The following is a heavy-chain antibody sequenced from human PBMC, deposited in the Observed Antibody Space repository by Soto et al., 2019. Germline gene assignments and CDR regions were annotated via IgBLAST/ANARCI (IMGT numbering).Heavy chain of an antibody. CDR1: GFTFSSYG. V-gene: IGHV3-30*18. CDR2: ISCDGSNK. Sequence: GGSLRLSCAASGFTFSSYGMHWVRQAPGKGLEWVAVISCDGSNKYYADSVKGRFTISRDNSKNTLYLQMNSLRADDTAVYYCAKDLTHLRYFDWLLPAPYYYYYYGMDVWGQGTTVTVSS. J-gene: IGHJ6*02. D-gene: IGHD3-9*01. CDR3: AKDLTHLRYFDWLLPAPYYYYYYGMDV.